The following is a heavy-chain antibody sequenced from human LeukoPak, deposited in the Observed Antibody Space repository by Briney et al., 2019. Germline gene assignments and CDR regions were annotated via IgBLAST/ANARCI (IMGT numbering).Heavy chain of an antibody. J-gene: IGHJ3*02. CDR1: GYTFTSYD. D-gene: IGHD6-13*01. V-gene: IGHV1-2*02. CDR3: ARALIAAGIAAAGTRGDAFDI. Sequence: ASVKVSCRASGYTFTSYDINWVRQATGQGLEWMGWINPNSGGTNYAQKFQGRVTMTRDTSISTAYMELSRLRSDDTAVYYCARALIAAGIAAAGTRGDAFDIWGQGTMVTVSS. CDR2: INPNSGGT.